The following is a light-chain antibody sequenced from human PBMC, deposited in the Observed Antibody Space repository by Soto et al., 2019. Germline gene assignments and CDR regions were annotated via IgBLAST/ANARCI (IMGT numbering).Light chain of an antibody. CDR2: VAS. J-gene: IGKJ2*01. V-gene: IGKV1-39*01. CDR3: QQSYSAPYT. CDR1: QSISTF. Sequence: DIQVTQSPSSLSASIGDRFTITCRASQSISTFLNWYQQKPGKAPNLLIYVASNLQTGVPSRFSGSGSGTDFSLTISSLQHEDVATYYCQQSYSAPYTFGQGTTLEIK.